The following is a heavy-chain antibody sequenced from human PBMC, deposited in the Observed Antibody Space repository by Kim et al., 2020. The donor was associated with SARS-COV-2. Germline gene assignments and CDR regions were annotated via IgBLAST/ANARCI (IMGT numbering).Heavy chain of an antibody. CDR2: IYYSGST. V-gene: IGHV4-39*07. D-gene: IGHD3-22*01. CDR1: GGSISSSSYY. CDR3: ASLRYYYDSSGYWTYYYYYYGMDV. Sequence: SETLSLTCTVSGGSISSSSYYWGWIRQPPGKGLEWIGSIYYSGSTYYNPSLKSRVTISVDTSKNQFSLKLSSVTAADTAVYYCASLRYYYDSSGYWTYYYYYYGMDVWGQGTTVTVSS. J-gene: IGHJ6*02.